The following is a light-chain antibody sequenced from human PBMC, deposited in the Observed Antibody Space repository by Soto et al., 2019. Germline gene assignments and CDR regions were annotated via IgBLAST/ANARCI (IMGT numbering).Light chain of an antibody. CDR1: SSDVGGYNY. V-gene: IGLV2-14*01. Sequence: QSVLTQPASVSGSPGQSITISCTGTSSDVGGYNYVSWYQQHPGKAPKLMIYDVSTRPSGVSNRFSGSKSGNTASLTISGLQGEDEADYYCSSYTSSSTVVFGGGTKLTVL. J-gene: IGLJ2*01. CDR2: DVS. CDR3: SSYTSSSTVV.